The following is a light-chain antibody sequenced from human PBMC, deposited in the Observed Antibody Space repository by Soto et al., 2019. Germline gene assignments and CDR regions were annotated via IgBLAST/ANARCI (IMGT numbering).Light chain of an antibody. CDR2: GSS. CDR3: QSYDTTLSASV. Sequence: QSVLTQPPSVSGAPGQRVTISCTGSSSNIGAGHVVHWYQQFPGRTPNLLIYGSSNRPSGVPDRFSGSKSGTSASLAITGLQAEDEADYYGQSYDTTLSASVFGGVTKLTVL. J-gene: IGLJ2*01. V-gene: IGLV1-40*01. CDR1: SSNIGAGHV.